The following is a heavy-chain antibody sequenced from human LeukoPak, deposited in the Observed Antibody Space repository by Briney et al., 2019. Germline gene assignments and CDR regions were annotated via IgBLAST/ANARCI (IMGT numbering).Heavy chain of an antibody. Sequence: GASVKVSCKASGYTFTGYYMHWVRQAPGQGLEWMGWINPNSGGTNYAQKFQGRVTMTRDTSISTAYMELSRLRSDDTAVYYCARDLIANSSWHYYYYYYMDVWGKGTTVTVSS. D-gene: IGHD6-13*01. CDR2: INPNSGGT. CDR1: GYTFTGYY. V-gene: IGHV1-2*02. J-gene: IGHJ6*03. CDR3: ARDLIANSSWHYYYYYYMDV.